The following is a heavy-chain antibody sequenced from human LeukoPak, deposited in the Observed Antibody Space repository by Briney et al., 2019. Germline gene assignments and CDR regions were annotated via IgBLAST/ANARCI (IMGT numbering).Heavy chain of an antibody. D-gene: IGHD2-2*03. CDR3: ARLKCGYCSSTSCKGECYYGMDV. CDR1: GGSFSGYY. J-gene: IGHJ6*02. V-gene: IGHV4-34*01. CDR2: INHSGST. Sequence: SETLSLTCAVYGGSFSGYYWSWIRQPPGKGLEWIGEINHSGSTNYNPSLKSRVTISVDTSKNQFSLKLSSVTAADTAVYYCARLKCGYCSSTSCKGECYYGMDVWGQGTTVTVSS.